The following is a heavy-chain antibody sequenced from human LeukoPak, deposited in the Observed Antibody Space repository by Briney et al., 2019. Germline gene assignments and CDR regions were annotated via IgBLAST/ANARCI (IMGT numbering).Heavy chain of an antibody. CDR3: ARDRSIEDAFDI. J-gene: IGHJ3*02. V-gene: IGHV3-74*03. Sequence: PGGSLRLSCAASDFTFSSYWMHWVRQAPGKGLVWVSRINSDGSSTTYADSVKGRFAISRDNAKNTLFLQMNSLSPEDTAVYYCARDRSIEDAFDIWGQGTMVTVSS. CDR1: DFTFSSYW. D-gene: IGHD3-3*02. CDR2: INSDGSST.